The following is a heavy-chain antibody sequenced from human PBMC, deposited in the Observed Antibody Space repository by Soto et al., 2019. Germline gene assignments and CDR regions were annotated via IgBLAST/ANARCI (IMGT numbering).Heavy chain of an antibody. CDR1: GYIFTSYW. Sequence: GESLKISCQGSGYIFTSYWINWVRQMPGKGLEWMGSIDPSDSYTNYSPSFQGHVTISTDKSISTAYLQWSSLKASDTAMYYCARTESGYSYGFADVWGQGTTVTVSS. V-gene: IGHV5-10-1*01. CDR2: IDPSDSYT. D-gene: IGHD5-18*01. J-gene: IGHJ6*02. CDR3: ARTESGYSYGFADV.